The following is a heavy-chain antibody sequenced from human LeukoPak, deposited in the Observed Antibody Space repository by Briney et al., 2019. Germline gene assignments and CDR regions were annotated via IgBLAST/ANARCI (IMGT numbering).Heavy chain of an antibody. CDR2: ISSSSSYI. CDR1: GFTFSSYS. Sequence: PGGSLRLSCAASGFTFSSYSMNWVRQAPGKGLEWVSSISSSSSYIYYADSVKGRFTISRDNAKNSLYLQMNSLRAEDTAVYYCARGRDETYYYDSSGYSGGYWGQGTLVTVSS. D-gene: IGHD3-22*01. V-gene: IGHV3-21*01. J-gene: IGHJ4*02. CDR3: ARGRDETYYYDSSGYSGGY.